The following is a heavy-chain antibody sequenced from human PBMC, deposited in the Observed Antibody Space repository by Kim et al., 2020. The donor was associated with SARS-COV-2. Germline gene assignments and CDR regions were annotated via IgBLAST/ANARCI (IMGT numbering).Heavy chain of an antibody. D-gene: IGHD6-13*01. CDR3: ARVRSYSSSWYVSDYYYGMDV. CDR1: GGSISSYY. J-gene: IGHJ6*02. V-gene: IGHV4-59*13. Sequence: SETLSLTCTVSGGSISSYYWSWIRQPPGKGLEWIGYIYYSGSTNYNPSLKSRVTISVDTSKNQFSLKLSSVTAADTAVYYCARVRSYSSSWYVSDYYYGMDVWGQGTTVTVSS. CDR2: IYYSGST.